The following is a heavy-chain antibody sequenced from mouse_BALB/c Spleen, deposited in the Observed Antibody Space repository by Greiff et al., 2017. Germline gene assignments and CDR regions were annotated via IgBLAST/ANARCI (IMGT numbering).Heavy chain of an antibody. J-gene: IGHJ3*01. D-gene: IGHD2-10*02. Sequence: VQLQQSGPELVRPGVSVKISCKGSGYTFTDYAMHWVKQSHAKSLEWIGVISTYYGNTNYNQKFKGKATMTVDKSSSTAYMELARLTSEDSAIYYCARGQYGNPAWFAYWGQGTLVTVSA. CDR2: ISTYYGNT. CDR1: GYTFTDYA. V-gene: IGHV1-67*01. CDR3: ARGQYGNPAWFAY.